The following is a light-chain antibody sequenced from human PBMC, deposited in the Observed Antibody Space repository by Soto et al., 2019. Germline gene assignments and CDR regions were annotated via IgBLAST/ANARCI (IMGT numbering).Light chain of an antibody. CDR2: AAS. V-gene: IGKV1-39*01. CDR1: QSISVH. J-gene: IGKJ2*01. CDR3: QQSYITPYT. Sequence: DIQMTQSPSSLSASVGDTVTITCRASQSISVHLKWYQQKPGKVPKLLIYAASNLQSGVPSSFSSSGSETDFALTISSLQPEDFATYYCQQSYITPYTFGQGTKLQIK.